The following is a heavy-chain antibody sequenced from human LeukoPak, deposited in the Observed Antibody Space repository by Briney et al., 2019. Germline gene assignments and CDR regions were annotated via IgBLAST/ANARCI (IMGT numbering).Heavy chain of an antibody. D-gene: IGHD1-26*01. CDR1: GGSFSGYY. Sequence: SETLSLTCAAYGGSFSGYYWSWIRQPPGKGLEWIGEINHSGSTNYNPSLKSRVTISVDTSKNQFSLKLSSVTAADTAVYYCARVESGSYFDYWGQGTLVTVSS. J-gene: IGHJ4*02. CDR3: ARVESGSYFDY. V-gene: IGHV4-34*01. CDR2: INHSGST.